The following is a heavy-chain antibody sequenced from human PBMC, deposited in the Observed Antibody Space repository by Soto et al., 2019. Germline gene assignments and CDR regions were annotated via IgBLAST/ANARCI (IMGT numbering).Heavy chain of an antibody. Sequence: SETLSLTCTVSGGTISSYYWSWIRQPPGKGLEWIGYIYYSGSTNYNPSLKSRVTISVDTSKNQFSLKLSSVTAADTAVYYCAREEYCSSTSCYPHYYMDVWGKGTTVTVSS. CDR1: GGTISSYY. D-gene: IGHD2-2*01. J-gene: IGHJ6*03. CDR2: IYYSGST. CDR3: AREEYCSSTSCYPHYYMDV. V-gene: IGHV4-59*12.